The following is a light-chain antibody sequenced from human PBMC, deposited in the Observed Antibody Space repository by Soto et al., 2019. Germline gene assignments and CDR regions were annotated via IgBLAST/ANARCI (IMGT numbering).Light chain of an antibody. J-gene: IGKJ3*01. CDR1: ENINKF. CDR2: AAS. Sequence: DIQMTQSPSSLSASVGDRVTITCRTSENINKFLNWYKQKPGKAPKLLISAASSLQSGVPSRFSGSGSGTDFTLTISSLQPEDYATYYCLQTYNILRPFRPGT. CDR3: LQTYNILRP. V-gene: IGKV1-39*01.